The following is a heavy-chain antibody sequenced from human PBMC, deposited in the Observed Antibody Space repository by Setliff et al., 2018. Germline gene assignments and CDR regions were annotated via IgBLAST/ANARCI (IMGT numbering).Heavy chain of an antibody. CDR3: TVYNTGSSKDHY. Sequence: PSETLSLTCAVYGGSLSTYYWIWIRQPPGKGLEWIGEISHSGSTNYNPSLKSRVTISVDTSKNQFSLKLSSVTAADTALYYCTVYNTGSSKDHYWGQGTPVTVSS. V-gene: IGHV4-34*01. D-gene: IGHD2-8*02. CDR2: ISHSGST. CDR1: GGSLSTYY. J-gene: IGHJ4*02.